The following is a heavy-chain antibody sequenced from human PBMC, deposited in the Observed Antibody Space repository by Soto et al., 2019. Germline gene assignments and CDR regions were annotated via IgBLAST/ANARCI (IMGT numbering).Heavy chain of an antibody. Sequence: SETLSLTCTVSGGSISGYYWSWIRQPPGKGLEWIGYIYYSGSTNYNPSLESRVTISVDTSKNQFSLKLSSVTAADTAVYYCARCASSCSLGFWGQGTLVTVSS. V-gene: IGHV4-59*01. D-gene: IGHD2-15*01. CDR1: GGSISGYY. CDR3: ARCASSCSLGF. J-gene: IGHJ4*02. CDR2: IYYSGST.